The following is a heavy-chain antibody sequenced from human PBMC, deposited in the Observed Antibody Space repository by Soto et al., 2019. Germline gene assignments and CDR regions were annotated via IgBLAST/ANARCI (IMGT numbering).Heavy chain of an antibody. D-gene: IGHD3-10*01. Sequence: EVQLVESGGGLVQPGGSLRLSCAASGFTFSDHYMDWVRQAPGKGLEWVGRIRNKANSYSIQYGASVKGRFIVSRDDSQNSLYLQMSSLRAEDTALYYCAKGRGGSGSLTPRVDFWGQGTLVTVSS. J-gene: IGHJ4*02. V-gene: IGHV3-72*01. CDR3: AKGRGGSGSLTPRVDF. CDR2: IRNKANSYSI. CDR1: GFTFSDHY.